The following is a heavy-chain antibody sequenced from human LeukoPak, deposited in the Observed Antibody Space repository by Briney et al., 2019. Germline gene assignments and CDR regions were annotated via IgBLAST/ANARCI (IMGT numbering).Heavy chain of an antibody. V-gene: IGHV3-74*01. CDR1: GFTFSSYW. CDR3: ARDKEREQQLDTFDY. CDR2: INSDGSST. Sequence: GGSLRLSCAASGFTFSSYWMHWVRQAPGKGLVWVSRINSDGSSTSYADSVKGRFTISRDNAKNTLYLQMNSLRAEDTAVYYCARDKEREQQLDTFDYWGQGTLVTVSS. J-gene: IGHJ4*02. D-gene: IGHD6-13*01.